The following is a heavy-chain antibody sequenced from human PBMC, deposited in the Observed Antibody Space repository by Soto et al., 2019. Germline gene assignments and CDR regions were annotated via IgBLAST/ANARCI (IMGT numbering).Heavy chain of an antibody. Sequence: QVQLVESGGGVVQPGRSLRLSCAASGFTVSSYGMHWVRQAPGKGLEWVAVISYDGRNKNYADSVKGRFTISRANSKNTLYLQMNSLRAEDTAVYYCAKDRGVEVPTSFFDYWGQGTLVTVSS. CDR3: AKDRGVEVPTSFFDY. CDR1: GFTVSSYG. CDR2: ISYDGRNK. D-gene: IGHD2-15*01. J-gene: IGHJ4*02. V-gene: IGHV3-30*18.